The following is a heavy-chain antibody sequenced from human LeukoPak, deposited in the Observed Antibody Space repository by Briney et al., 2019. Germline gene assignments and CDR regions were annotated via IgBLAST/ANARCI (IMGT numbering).Heavy chain of an antibody. J-gene: IGHJ3*02. CDR3: ARGRITMVRGVQNDFDI. CDR1: GGSISSSNW. V-gene: IGHV4-4*02. Sequence: ASETLSLTCAVSGGSISSSNWWSWVRQPPGKGLEWIGEIYHSGSTNYNPSLKSRVTMSVDKSKNQFSLKLSSVTAADTAVYYCARGRITMVRGVQNDFDIWGQGTMVTVSS. D-gene: IGHD3-10*01. CDR2: IYHSGST.